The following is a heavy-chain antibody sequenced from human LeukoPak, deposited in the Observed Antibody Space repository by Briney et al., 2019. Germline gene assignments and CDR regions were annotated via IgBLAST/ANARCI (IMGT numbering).Heavy chain of an antibody. V-gene: IGHV3-74*01. J-gene: IGHJ4*02. CDR3: AKLGGHYYGSGSYYNALHFDY. CDR1: GFTFSSYW. CDR2: INSDGSST. Sequence: PGGSLRLSCAASGFTFSSYWMHWVRQAPGKGLVWVSRINSDGSSTSYADSVKGRFTISRDNAKNTLYLQMNSLRAEDTAVYYCAKLGGHYYGSGSYYNALHFDYWGQGTLVTVSS. D-gene: IGHD3-10*01.